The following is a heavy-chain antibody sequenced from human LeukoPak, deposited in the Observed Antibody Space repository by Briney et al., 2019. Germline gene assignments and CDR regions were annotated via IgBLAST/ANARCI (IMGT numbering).Heavy chain of an antibody. Sequence: GGSLTLSCAASGFTFSSHRMSSVCQGPAKGLELVANIKKDGSEEYYVDSAKGRFTISRDIAKNSLYLQMNSLRDEDTALYYCATSAAGFDYWGQGTLVTVSS. V-gene: IGHV3-7*01. CDR3: ATSAAGFDY. CDR1: GFTFSSHR. J-gene: IGHJ4*02. D-gene: IGHD6-13*01. CDR2: IKKDGSEE.